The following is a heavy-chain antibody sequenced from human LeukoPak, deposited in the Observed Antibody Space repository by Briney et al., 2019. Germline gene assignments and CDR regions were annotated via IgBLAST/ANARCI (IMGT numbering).Heavy chain of an antibody. V-gene: IGHV3-23*01. J-gene: IGHJ4*02. Sequence: GGSLRLSCAASGFTFSSYAMSWVRQAPGKGLEWVSAISGSGGSTYYADSVKGRFTISRDNSKNTLYLQMNSLRAEDTAVYYCARVRGSGSYYYFDYWGQGTLVTVSS. CDR3: ARVRGSGSYYYFDY. D-gene: IGHD3-10*01. CDR1: GFTFSSYA. CDR2: ISGSGGST.